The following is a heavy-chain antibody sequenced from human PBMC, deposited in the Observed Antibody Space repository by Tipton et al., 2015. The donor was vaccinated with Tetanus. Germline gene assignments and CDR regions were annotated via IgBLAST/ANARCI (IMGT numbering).Heavy chain of an antibody. Sequence: TLSLTCTVSGGSISSYYWSWIRQPPGKGLEWIGYVYHTGSTYHKPSLKSRVTMSVDRSMNQFSLNLNSVTAADTAVYYCARGHLRGIVVAVFDYWGQGTLVSVSS. J-gene: IGHJ4*02. CDR3: ARGHLRGIVVAVFDY. CDR1: GGSISSYY. CDR2: VYHTGST. D-gene: IGHD2-15*01. V-gene: IGHV4-30-2*01.